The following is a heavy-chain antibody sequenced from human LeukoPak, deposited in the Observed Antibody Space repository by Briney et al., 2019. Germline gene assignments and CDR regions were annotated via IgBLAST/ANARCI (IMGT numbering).Heavy chain of an antibody. J-gene: IGHJ4*02. Sequence: AGGSLRLSCAASGFTVSSNYMSWVRQAPGKGLEWVSVIYSGGSTYYADSVKGRFTISRDNSKNTLYLQMNSPRAEDTAVYYCARDDYGDYVPEYWGQGTLVTVSS. CDR3: ARDDYGDYVPEY. CDR2: IYSGGST. V-gene: IGHV3-53*01. D-gene: IGHD4-17*01. CDR1: GFTVSSNY.